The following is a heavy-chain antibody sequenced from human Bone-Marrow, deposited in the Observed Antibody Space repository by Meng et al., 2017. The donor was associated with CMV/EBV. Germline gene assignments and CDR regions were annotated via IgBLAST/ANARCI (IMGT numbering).Heavy chain of an antibody. D-gene: IGHD3-3*01. CDR2: ISAYNGNT. CDR3: ASKTNYDFWSGYYNAYYGMDV. V-gene: IGHV1-18*01. Sequence: ASVKVSCKASGYTFTSYGISWVRQAPGQGLEWMGWISAYNGNTNYAQKLQGRVTMTTDTSTSTAYMELSSLRSEDTAVYYCASKTNYDFWSGYYNAYYGMDVWGQGNTVTVSS. J-gene: IGHJ6*02. CDR1: GYTFTSYG.